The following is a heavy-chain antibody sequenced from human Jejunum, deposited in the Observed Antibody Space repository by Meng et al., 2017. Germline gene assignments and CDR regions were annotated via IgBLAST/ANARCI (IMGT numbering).Heavy chain of an antibody. CDR2: MYYTGTT. Sequence: VPSPDAGPGLVKPSETLALTCTVSGGSISSHYFSWIRQPPGKGLEWIGDMYYTGTTNYNPSLKSRVTMSVDTSMNQFSLRLTSVTAADTAVYFCARVASSSAPFDYWGQGTLVTVSS. V-gene: IGHV4-59*11. CDR1: GGSISSHY. CDR3: ARVASSSAPFDY. J-gene: IGHJ4*02. D-gene: IGHD1-26*01.